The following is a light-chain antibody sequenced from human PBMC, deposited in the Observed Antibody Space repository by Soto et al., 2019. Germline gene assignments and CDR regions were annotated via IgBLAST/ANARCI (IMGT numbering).Light chain of an antibody. CDR2: EVS. V-gene: IGLV2-14*03. CDR3: TSYTSSSPYV. CDR1: SSDVGGYNY. Sequence: QSALTQPASVSGSPGQSISISCTGTSSDVGGYNYVSWYQQHPGKAPKLMIYEVSKRPSGVSNRFSGSKSGNTASLTISGLQAEDEADYYCTSYTSSSPYVFGTGPKLTVL. J-gene: IGLJ1*01.